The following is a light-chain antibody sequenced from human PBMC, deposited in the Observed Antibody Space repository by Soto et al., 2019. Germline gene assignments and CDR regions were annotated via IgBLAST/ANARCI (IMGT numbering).Light chain of an antibody. CDR3: AAWDDSLNGHVV. Sequence: QSVLTQPPSASGTPGQRVTISCSGSSSNIGSNTVNWYQQLPGTAPKLLIYSNNQRPSGVPDRFSGSKSGTSASLAISGLQSEDEDVYYCAAWDDSLNGHVVFGGGTKLTVL. CDR1: SSNIGSNT. CDR2: SNN. V-gene: IGLV1-44*01. J-gene: IGLJ2*01.